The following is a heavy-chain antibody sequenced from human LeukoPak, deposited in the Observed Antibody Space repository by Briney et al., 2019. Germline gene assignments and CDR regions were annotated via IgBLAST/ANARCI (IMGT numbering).Heavy chain of an antibody. V-gene: IGHV3-21*01. CDR1: GFTFSSYG. J-gene: IGHJ4*02. CDR3: AMDNYDYGDYYFDY. Sequence: GGSLRLSCAVSGFTFSSYGMNWLRQAPGKGLEWVSFISSGSRSISYADSVKGRLTISRVNATNSLYLQMNSLRTEDTGVYYCAMDNYDYGDYYFDYWGQGTLVTVSS. CDR2: ISSGSRSI. D-gene: IGHD4-17*01.